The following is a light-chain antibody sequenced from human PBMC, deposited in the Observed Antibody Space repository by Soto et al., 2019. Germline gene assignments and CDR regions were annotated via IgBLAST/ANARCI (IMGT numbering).Light chain of an antibody. CDR3: QQYYSYPRT. J-gene: IGKJ1*01. CDR1: QNINNY. CDR2: AAS. V-gene: IGKV1-16*01. Sequence: DIVMTQSPSSLSASVGDRVTITCQASQNINNYLNWYQQEPGKAPKLLIYAASTLQSGVPSRFSGSGSGTDFTLTISCLQSEDFATYYCQQYYSYPRTFGQGTKVDIK.